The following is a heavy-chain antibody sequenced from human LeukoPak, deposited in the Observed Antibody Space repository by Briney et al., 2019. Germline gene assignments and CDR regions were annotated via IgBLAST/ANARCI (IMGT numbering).Heavy chain of an antibody. V-gene: IGHV3-21*01. D-gene: IGHD3-16*01. J-gene: IGHJ5*02. CDR3: ARDLRESTERLNWFDP. Sequence: GGSLRLSCAASGFTFSSYSMNWVRQAPGKGLEWVSSISSSSSYIYYADSVKGRFTISRDNAKNSLYLQMNSLRAEDTAVYYCARDLRESTERLNWFDPWGQGTLVTVSP. CDR2: ISSSSSYI. CDR1: GFTFSSYS.